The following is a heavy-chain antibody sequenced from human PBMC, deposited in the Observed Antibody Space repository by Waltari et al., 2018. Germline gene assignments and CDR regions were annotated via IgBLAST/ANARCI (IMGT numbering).Heavy chain of an antibody. J-gene: IGHJ4*02. Sequence: EVQLVESGGGLVQPGGSLRLSCAASGFSFGRHWMTWVRQVPGKGLEWVANIKQDGSEKYFVDSVKGRFTISRDNAKSSLYLQMESLRGDDTAVYYCARGGLDSSWYWRNWGQGTLVTVSS. V-gene: IGHV3-7*04. CDR1: GFSFGRHW. CDR3: ARGGLDSSWYWRN. D-gene: IGHD6-13*01. CDR2: IKQDGSEK.